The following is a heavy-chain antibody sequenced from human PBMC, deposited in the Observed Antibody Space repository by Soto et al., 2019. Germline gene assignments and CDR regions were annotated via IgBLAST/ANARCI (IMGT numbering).Heavy chain of an antibody. CDR3: ARSAPSTLLRLDP. CDR1: GGSFSGYY. D-gene: IGHD3-10*01. Sequence: SETLSLTCAVYGGSFSGYYWSWIRQPPGKGLEWIGEINHSGSTNYNPSLKSRVTISVDTSKNQFSLKLSSVTAADTAVYYCARSAPSTLLRLDPWGQGTLVTVSS. CDR2: INHSGST. V-gene: IGHV4-34*01. J-gene: IGHJ5*02.